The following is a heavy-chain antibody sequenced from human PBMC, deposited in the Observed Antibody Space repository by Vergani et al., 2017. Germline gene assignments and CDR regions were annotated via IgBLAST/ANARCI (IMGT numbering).Heavy chain of an antibody. J-gene: IGHJ6*03. CDR2: IYYSGST. CDR1: GGSITYGAFY. CDR3: ARGGSGYDYYYYYMDV. Sequence: QLQLQESGPGLVKPSETLSLTCTVSGGSITYGAFYWGWIRQSPGKGLEWIGYIYYSGSTYYNPSLKSRVTISVDTSKNQFSLKLSSVTAADTAVYYCARGGSGYDYYYYYMDVWGKGTTVTVSS. D-gene: IGHD3-22*01. V-gene: IGHV4-31*03.